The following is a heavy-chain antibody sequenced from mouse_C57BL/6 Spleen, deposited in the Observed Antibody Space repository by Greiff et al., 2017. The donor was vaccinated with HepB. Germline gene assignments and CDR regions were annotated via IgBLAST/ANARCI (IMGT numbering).Heavy chain of an antibody. CDR3: AGESPINTVGDY. D-gene: IGHD1-1*01. J-gene: IGHJ2*01. V-gene: IGHV14-3*01. CDR2: IDTANGNT. CDR1: GFNIKNTY. Sequence: VQLQQSVAELVRPGASVKLSCTASGFNIKNTYMHWVQQSPEQGLEWIGWIDTANGNTKYAPKFQGQATITADTSSNTAYLQLISLTSEDTAIYYCAGESPINTVGDYWGQGTTLTVSS.